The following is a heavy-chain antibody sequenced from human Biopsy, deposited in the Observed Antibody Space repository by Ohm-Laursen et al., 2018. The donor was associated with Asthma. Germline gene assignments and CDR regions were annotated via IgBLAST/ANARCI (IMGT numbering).Heavy chain of an antibody. V-gene: IGHV4-39*01. CDR1: GGSISNSNYY. D-gene: IGHD4-17*01. Sequence: GTLSLTCTVSGGSISNSNYYWGWIRQPPGKRLEWVGSVYYTGNTYYNQSLKSRLSLSVDTSRNQFSLRLRSVTAADTAVYYCARHPNNGDYSYWYFDLWGRGTLVTVSS. CDR3: ARHPNNGDYSYWYFDL. J-gene: IGHJ2*01. CDR2: VYYTGNT.